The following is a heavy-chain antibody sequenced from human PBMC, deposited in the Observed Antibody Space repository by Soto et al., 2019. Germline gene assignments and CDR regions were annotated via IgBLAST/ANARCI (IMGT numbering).Heavy chain of an antibody. CDR3: ARDQLYYNDISGRPLNAFDV. V-gene: IGHV3-48*01. CDR1: GFTFRNYG. J-gene: IGHJ3*01. D-gene: IGHD3-22*01. Sequence: GGSLRLSCAASGFTFRNYGINWVRQAPGKGLEWVSYIGIGSSTKYYADSVKGRFTISRDNAKNSLYLQMNSLRAEDTAVYYCARDQLYYNDISGRPLNAFDVWGQGTTVTVS. CDR2: IGIGSSTK.